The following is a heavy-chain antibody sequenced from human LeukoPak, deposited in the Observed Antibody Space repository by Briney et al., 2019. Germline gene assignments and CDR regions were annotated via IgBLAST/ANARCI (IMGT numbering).Heavy chain of an antibody. CDR3: ARDFQTVGRGLGDY. Sequence: GGSLRLSCAASGFTFSSYSMNWVRQAPGKGLEWVSSISSSSSYIYYADSVKGRFTISRDNAKNSLYLQMNSLRAEDTAVYYCARDFQTVGRGLGDYWGQGTLVTVSS. V-gene: IGHV3-21*01. D-gene: IGHD3-10*01. CDR1: GFTFSSYS. J-gene: IGHJ4*02. CDR2: ISSSSSYI.